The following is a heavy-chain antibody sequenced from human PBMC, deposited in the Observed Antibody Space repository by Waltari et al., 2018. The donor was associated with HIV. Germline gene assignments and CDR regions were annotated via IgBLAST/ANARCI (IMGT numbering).Heavy chain of an antibody. CDR1: GFSFSDFY. J-gene: IGHJ4*02. D-gene: IGHD3-10*01. Sequence: QEQVVESGGGLVKPGGSLSPSCVSSGFSFSDFYMTWIRPAPGRGLEWVSYISTSGRTMYYADSVKGRFTISRDNAKNSLYLQMNSLRAEDTAVYYCARVGSYYKWGYFDYWGQGTLVTVSS. V-gene: IGHV3-11*01. CDR2: ISTSGRTM. CDR3: ARVGSYYKWGYFDY.